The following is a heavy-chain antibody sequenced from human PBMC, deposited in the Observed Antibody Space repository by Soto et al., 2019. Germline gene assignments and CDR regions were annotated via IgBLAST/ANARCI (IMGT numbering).Heavy chain of an antibody. CDR2: ISYDGSNK. Sequence: LRLSCAASGFTFSSYAMHWVRQAPGKGLEWVAVISYDGSNKYYADSVKGRFTISRDNSKNTLYLQMNSLRAEDTAVYYCASGGFDYWGQGTLVTVSS. V-gene: IGHV3-30-3*01. D-gene: IGHD3-10*01. CDR3: ASGGFDY. J-gene: IGHJ4*02. CDR1: GFTFSSYA.